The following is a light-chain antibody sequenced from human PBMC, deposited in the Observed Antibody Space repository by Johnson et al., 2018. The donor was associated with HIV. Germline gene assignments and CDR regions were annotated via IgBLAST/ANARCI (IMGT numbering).Light chain of an antibody. Sequence: QSVLTQPPSVSAAPGQKVTISCSGSSSDMGNYAVSWYQQLPGTAPKLLIYENSNRPSGIPDRFSGSKSGTSATLAITGLQTGAEADYYCGTWDRSLNAGGVFGTGTKVTVL. CDR2: ENS. V-gene: IGLV1-51*02. CDR3: GTWDRSLNAGGV. J-gene: IGLJ1*01. CDR1: SSDMGNYA.